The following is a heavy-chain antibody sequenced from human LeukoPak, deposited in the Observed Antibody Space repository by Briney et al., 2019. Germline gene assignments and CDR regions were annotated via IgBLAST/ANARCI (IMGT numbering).Heavy chain of an antibody. J-gene: IGHJ3*02. D-gene: IGHD6-19*01. CDR2: IYSGGST. V-gene: IGHV3-66*01. CDR3: AKLLYSSDSDI. Sequence: GGSLRLSCAASGFTVSSNYMSWVRQAPGKGLEWVPVIYSGGSTYYADSVKGRFTISRDNSKNTLYLQMNSLRAEDTAVYYCAKLLYSSDSDIWGQGTMVTVSS. CDR1: GFTVSSNY.